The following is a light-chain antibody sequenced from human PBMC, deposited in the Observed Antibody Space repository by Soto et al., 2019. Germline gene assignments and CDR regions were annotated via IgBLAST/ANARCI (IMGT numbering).Light chain of an antibody. J-gene: IGLJ1*01. CDR3: GSWDSSLSAYV. V-gene: IGLV1-51*01. Sequence: QSVLTQPPSVSSAPGPRVTISCSGSSSNIGGNSVSWYQQLPGTAPKLLIYDDDKRPSGIPDRFSGSKSGTSATLGITGFQTGDEADNYCGSWDSSLSAYVFGTGTKVTVL. CDR1: SSNIGGNS. CDR2: DDD.